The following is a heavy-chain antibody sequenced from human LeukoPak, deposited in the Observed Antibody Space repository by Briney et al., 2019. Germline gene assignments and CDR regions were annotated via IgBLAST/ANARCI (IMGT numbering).Heavy chain of an antibody. CDR2: IKWNGGST. CDR1: GFTFDDYA. CDR3: ARVSDSSGYYPIVY. V-gene: IGHV3-20*04. J-gene: IGHJ4*02. D-gene: IGHD3-22*01. Sequence: GGSLRLSCAASGFTFDDYAMSWVRQAPGKGLEWVSGIKWNGGSTGYADSVKGRFTISRDNAKNSLYLQMNSLRAEDTALYYCARVSDSSGYYPIVYWGQGTLVTVSS.